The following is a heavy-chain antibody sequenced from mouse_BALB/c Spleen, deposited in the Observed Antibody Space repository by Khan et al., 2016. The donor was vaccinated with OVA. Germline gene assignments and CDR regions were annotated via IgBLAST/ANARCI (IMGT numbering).Heavy chain of an antibody. D-gene: IGHD2-14*01. V-gene: IGHV3-2*02. CDR1: GYSITSEYA. Sequence: EVQLVESGPGLVKPSQSLSLTCTVTGYSITSEYAWNWIRQFPGNKLEWMGHISSTDSTSYNPSLKSRISITRDTSKNQFFLQLKSVTTEDTATYYCARSLYYSYGFALDFGGRGTSVTVSS. CDR3: ARSLYYSYGFALDF. J-gene: IGHJ4*01. CDR2: ISSTDST.